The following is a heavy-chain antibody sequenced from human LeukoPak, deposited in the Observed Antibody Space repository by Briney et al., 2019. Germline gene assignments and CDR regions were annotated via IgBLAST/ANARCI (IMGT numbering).Heavy chain of an antibody. Sequence: GGSLRLSCEASGFNFQDYTMHWVRQPPGKGLEWVALINWDGGNTYYGDSVKGRFTISRDTSKNALYLQMHSLRSEDTALYYCTKDLGKVIAAAGTSGFDTWGRGTLVTVSS. V-gene: IGHV3-43*01. CDR1: GFNFQDYT. D-gene: IGHD6-13*01. CDR3: TKDLGKVIAAAGTSGFDT. CDR2: INWDGGNT. J-gene: IGHJ4*01.